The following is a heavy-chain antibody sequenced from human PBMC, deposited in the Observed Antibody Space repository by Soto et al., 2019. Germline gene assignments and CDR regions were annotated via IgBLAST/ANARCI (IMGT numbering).Heavy chain of an antibody. CDR1: GYTFTSYD. CDR2: MNPNSGNT. Sequence: ASVKVSCKASGYTFTSYDINWVRQATGQGLEWMGWMNPNSGNTGYAQKFQGRVTITKNTSASTAYMELSSLRSEDTAVYYCARGPLRNWFDPWGQETLVTVSS. V-gene: IGHV1-8*01. J-gene: IGHJ5*02. D-gene: IGHD5-12*01. CDR3: ARGPLRNWFDP.